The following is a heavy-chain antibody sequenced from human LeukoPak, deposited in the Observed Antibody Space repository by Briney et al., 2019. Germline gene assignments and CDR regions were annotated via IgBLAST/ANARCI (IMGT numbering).Heavy chain of an antibody. Sequence: GGSLRLSCAASGFTLSYYWMTWVRRAPGKGLEWVANIMQDGSEKYYVDSVKGRFTISRDNAENSLYLQMNSLRAEDTAVYYCARHSAGYTTFFDYWGQGTLVTVSS. D-gene: IGHD5-24*01. CDR3: ARHSAGYTTFFDY. CDR2: IMQDGSEK. J-gene: IGHJ4*02. CDR1: GFTLSYYW. V-gene: IGHV3-7*04.